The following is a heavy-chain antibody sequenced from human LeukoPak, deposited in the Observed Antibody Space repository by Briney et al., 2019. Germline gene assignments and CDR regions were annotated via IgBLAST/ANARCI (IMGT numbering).Heavy chain of an antibody. CDR2: IYSGGST. J-gene: IGHJ4*02. D-gene: IGHD3-3*01. V-gene: IGHV3-53*01. Sequence: PGGSLRLSCAASGFTVSSNYMSWVRQAPGKGLEWVSVIYSGGSTYYADSVKGRFTISRDNSKNTLYLQMNSLRAEDTAVYYCARDSPAHSNDFPTDWGQGTLVTVSS. CDR3: ARDSPAHSNDFPTD. CDR1: GFTVSSNY.